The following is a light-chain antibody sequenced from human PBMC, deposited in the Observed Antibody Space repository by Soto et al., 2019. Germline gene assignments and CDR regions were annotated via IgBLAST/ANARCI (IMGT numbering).Light chain of an antibody. CDR1: SSDVGYYNY. Sequence: QSVLTQPRSVSGSPGQSVTISCTGTSSDVGYYNYVSWYQQHPGKVPKLMIYDVSKRPSGVPDRFSGSKSGNTASLTISGLQVEDEAEYYCCSYVGRYSGVFGGGTQLTVL. CDR3: CSYVGRYSGV. V-gene: IGLV2-11*01. CDR2: DVS. J-gene: IGLJ3*02.